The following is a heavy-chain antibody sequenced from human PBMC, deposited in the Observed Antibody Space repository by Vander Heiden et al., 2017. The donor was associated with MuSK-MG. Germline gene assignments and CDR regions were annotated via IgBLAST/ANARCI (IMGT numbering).Heavy chain of an antibody. CDR2: SSGSGGST. J-gene: IGHJ5*02. CDR3: AKTPTYYYDSSGYYYGA. Sequence: EVQLLESGGGLVQPGGSLRLSCAASGSTFSSYAMRWFRQAPGKGLEWVSASSGSGGSTYYADSVKGRFTISRDNSKNTLYLQMNSLRAEDTAVYYCAKTPTYYYDSSGYYYGAWGQGTLVTVSS. CDR1: GSTFSSYA. V-gene: IGHV3-23*01. D-gene: IGHD3-22*01.